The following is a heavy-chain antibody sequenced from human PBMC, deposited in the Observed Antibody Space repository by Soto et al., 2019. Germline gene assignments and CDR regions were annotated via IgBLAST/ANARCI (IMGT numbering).Heavy chain of an antibody. J-gene: IGHJ6*02. CDR1: GGTFSSHG. CDR2: IMPTFGSA. Sequence: SVKVSCKASGGTFSSHGIAWVRQVPGQGPEWMGGIMPTFGSATYAQKFQGRVTITADKSTSTAYMELSSLRSEDTAVYYCARDLKQLVPSIGYYGMDVWGQGTTVTVSS. D-gene: IGHD6-13*01. CDR3: ARDLKQLVPSIGYYGMDV. V-gene: IGHV1-69*06.